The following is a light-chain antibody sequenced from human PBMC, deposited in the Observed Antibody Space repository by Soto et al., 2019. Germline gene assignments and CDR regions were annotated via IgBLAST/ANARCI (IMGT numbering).Light chain of an antibody. CDR2: KNE. J-gene: IGLJ2*01. V-gene: IGLV1-47*01. CDR1: SSNIGGNY. CDR3: AAWDYSLRSLV. Sequence: QSVLTQPPSASGTPGQRVTISCSGSSSNIGGNYVYWYQQLPGTAPKLLVYKNEQRPSGVPDRFSGSKSGTSAFLAISGLPFEDEADYYCAAWDYSLRSLVFGGGTKLTVL.